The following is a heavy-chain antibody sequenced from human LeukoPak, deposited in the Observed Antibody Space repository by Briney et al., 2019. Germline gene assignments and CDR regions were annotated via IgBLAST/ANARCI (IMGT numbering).Heavy chain of an antibody. CDR3: VRQVDIAMALPDY. D-gene: IGHD5-18*01. J-gene: IGHJ4*02. CDR1: GYTFSSYG. CDR2: ISGYNGNK. Sequence: ASVEVSCKASGYTFSSYGITWVRQAPGQGLEWMGWISGYNGNKNYAQKLQGRVTMTTDTSTSTACMELRSLRSDDTAIYYCVRQVDIAMALPDYWGQGTLVTVSS. V-gene: IGHV1-18*01.